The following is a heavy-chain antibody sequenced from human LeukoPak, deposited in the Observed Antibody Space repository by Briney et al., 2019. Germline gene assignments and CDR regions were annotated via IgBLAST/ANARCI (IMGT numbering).Heavy chain of an antibody. V-gene: IGHV4-34*01. CDR3: ATVRGYSHWS. CDR1: GGSFTGYY. J-gene: IGHJ5*02. CDR2: INHSGST. D-gene: IGHD5-18*01. Sequence: SVTLSLTCAVFGGSFTGYYWSWIRQPPGKGLEWIGEINHSGSTNYNPSLKSRFTISVDTSKKQFSLKLSSVTAADTAVYYCATVRGYSHWSWGQGTLVTVSS.